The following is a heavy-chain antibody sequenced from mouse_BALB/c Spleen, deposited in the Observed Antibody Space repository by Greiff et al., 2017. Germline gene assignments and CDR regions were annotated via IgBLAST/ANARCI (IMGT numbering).Heavy chain of an antibody. D-gene: IGHD1-1*01. CDR1: GFSLTGYG. J-gene: IGHJ4*01. Sequence: VQLKESGPGLVAPSQSLSITCTVSGFSLTGYGVNWVRQPPGKGLEWLGMIWRGGSTDYNAAFMSRLSITKDNSKSQVFFKMNSLQADDTAIYYCAKRGVYYGSSYDYAMDYWGQGTSVTVSS. CDR3: AKRGVYYGSSYDYAMDY. CDR2: IWRGGST. V-gene: IGHV2-5*01.